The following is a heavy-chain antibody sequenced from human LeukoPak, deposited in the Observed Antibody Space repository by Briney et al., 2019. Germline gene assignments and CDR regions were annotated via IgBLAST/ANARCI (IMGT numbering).Heavy chain of an antibody. CDR3: ARAIAVAGKSDY. Sequence: PGGSLRPSCAASGFTFSTYGMSWVRQAPGRGLEWVSGISTTGSYKYYADAVKGRFTISRDNAENSVYLQMNSLRVEDTALYFCARAIAVAGKSDYWGQGTLVTVSS. V-gene: IGHV3-21*01. J-gene: IGHJ4*02. CDR1: GFTFSTYG. D-gene: IGHD6-19*01. CDR2: ISTTGSYK.